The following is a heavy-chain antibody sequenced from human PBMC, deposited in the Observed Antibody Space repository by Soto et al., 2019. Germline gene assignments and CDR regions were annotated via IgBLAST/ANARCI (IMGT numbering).Heavy chain of an antibody. CDR3: ARGVGYYYDSKNYYWEGNAFDI. J-gene: IGHJ3*02. CDR2: INHSGST. D-gene: IGHD3-22*01. CDR1: GWSFSGYY. V-gene: IGHV4-34*01. Sequence: PSETLSLTCAVYGWSFSGYYWNWIRQPPGKGLEWIGEINHSGSTNYNPSLKSRVTISVDTSKNQFSLRLSSVTTADTAVYYCARGVGYYYDSKNYYWEGNAFDIWGQGTMVT.